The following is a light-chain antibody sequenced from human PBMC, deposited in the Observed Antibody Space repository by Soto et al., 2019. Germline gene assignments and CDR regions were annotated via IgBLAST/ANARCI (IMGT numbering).Light chain of an antibody. CDR3: SSYTSSSLYV. Sequence: QSALTQPASVSGSPGQSITISCTGTSSDVGSSNYVSWYQQYPGKAPKLIIYDVTNRPSGVSNRFSGSKSGNTASLTISGLQAEDEADYYCSSYTSSSLYVFGTGTKVTVL. V-gene: IGLV2-14*01. CDR2: DVT. CDR1: SSDVGSSNY. J-gene: IGLJ1*01.